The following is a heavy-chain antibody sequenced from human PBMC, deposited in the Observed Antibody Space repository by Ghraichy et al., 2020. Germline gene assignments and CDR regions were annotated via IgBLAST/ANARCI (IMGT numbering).Heavy chain of an antibody. CDR3: ARARVRNFVEKYYYYGMDV. J-gene: IGHJ6*02. D-gene: IGHD1-14*01. Sequence: SETLSLTCAVYGGSFSGYYWSWIRQPPGKGLEWIGEINHSGSTNYNPSLKSRVTISVDTSKNQFSLKLSSVTAADTAVYYCARARVRNFVEKYYYYGMDVWGQGTTVTVSS. V-gene: IGHV4-34*01. CDR2: INHSGST. CDR1: GGSFSGYY.